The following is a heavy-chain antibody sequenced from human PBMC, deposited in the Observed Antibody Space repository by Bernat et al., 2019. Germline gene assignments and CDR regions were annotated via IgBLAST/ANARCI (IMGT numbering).Heavy chain of an antibody. D-gene: IGHD3-22*01. CDR1: GFTFSSYG. CDR3: AKDSGPYDSSGYSLGY. CDR2: ISYDGSNK. Sequence: QVQLVESGGGVVQPGRSLRLSCAASGFTFSSYGMHWVRQAPGKGLEGVAVISYDGSNKYYAGSVKGRFTISRDNSKNTLYLQMNSLRAEDTAVYYCAKDSGPYDSSGYSLGYWGQGTLVTVSS. V-gene: IGHV3-30*18. J-gene: IGHJ4*02.